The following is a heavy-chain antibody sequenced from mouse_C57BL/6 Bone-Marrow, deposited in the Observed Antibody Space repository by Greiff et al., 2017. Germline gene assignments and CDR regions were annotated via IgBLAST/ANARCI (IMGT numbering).Heavy chain of an antibody. CDR2: IYPGSGST. Sequence: QVQLQQPGAELVKPGASVEMSCKASGYTFTSYWITWVKQRPGQGLEWIGDIYPGSGSTNYNEKFKSKATLTVDTSSSTAYMQLSSLTSEDSAVYYCARFYGNYDAMDYWGQGTSVTVSS. J-gene: IGHJ4*01. D-gene: IGHD2-1*01. CDR1: GYTFTSYW. CDR3: ARFYGNYDAMDY. V-gene: IGHV1-55*01.